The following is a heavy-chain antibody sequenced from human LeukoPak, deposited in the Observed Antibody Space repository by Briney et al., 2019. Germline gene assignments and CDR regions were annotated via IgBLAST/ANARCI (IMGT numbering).Heavy chain of an antibody. CDR2: IYYSGST. CDR1: GGSISSYY. D-gene: IGHD1-14*01. V-gene: IGHV4-59*08. CDR3: AGDRKGYDY. Sequence: SETLSLTCTVSGGSISSYYWSWIRQPPGKGLEWIGHIYYSGSTNYNPSLKSRVTISVDTSKNQFSLKLSSVTAADTAVYYCAGDRKGYDYWGQGTLVTVSS. J-gene: IGHJ4*02.